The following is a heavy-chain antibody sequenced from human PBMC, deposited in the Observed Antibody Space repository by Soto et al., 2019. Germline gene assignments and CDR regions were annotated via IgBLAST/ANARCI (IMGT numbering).Heavy chain of an antibody. CDR2: ISSSSSTI. V-gene: IGHV3-48*01. CDR3: ARGIMSQVPAANDAFDI. D-gene: IGHD2-2*01. J-gene: IGHJ3*02. Sequence: EVQLVESGGGLVQPGGSLRLSCAASGFTFSSYSMNWVRQAPGKGLEWVSYISSSSSTIYYADSVKGRFTISRDNAKNSLYMQMNSLRAEDTAVYYCARGIMSQVPAANDAFDIWGQGTMVTVSS. CDR1: GFTFSSYS.